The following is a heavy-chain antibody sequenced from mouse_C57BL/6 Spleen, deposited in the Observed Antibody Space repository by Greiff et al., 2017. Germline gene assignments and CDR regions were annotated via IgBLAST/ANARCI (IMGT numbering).Heavy chain of an antibody. CDR1: GYTFTSYT. D-gene: IGHD3-2*02. CDR2: INPNSGYT. CDR3: ARDLDSSGYDLYYYAMDY. Sequence: VQLQQSGAELARPGASVKMSCKASGYTFTSYTMHWVKQRPGQGLEWIGYINPNSGYTKYNQKFKDKATLTADKSSSTAYMQLSSLTSEDSAVYYCARDLDSSGYDLYYYAMDYWGQGTSVTVSS. V-gene: IGHV1-4*01. J-gene: IGHJ4*01.